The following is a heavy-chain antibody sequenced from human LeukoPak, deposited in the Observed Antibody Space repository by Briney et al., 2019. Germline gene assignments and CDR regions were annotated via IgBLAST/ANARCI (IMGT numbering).Heavy chain of an antibody. J-gene: IGHJ4*02. V-gene: IGHV3-23*01. CDR1: GFTFSSYA. CDR2: ISGSGGNT. D-gene: IGHD1-1*01. Sequence: GGSLRLSCAASGFTFSSYAMSWVRQAPGKGLEWVSGISGSGGNTYYADSVKGRFTISRDNPKNTLYLQMNSLRGEDTAVYYCAKALLNWNADFDYWGQGTLVTVSS. CDR3: AKALLNWNADFDY.